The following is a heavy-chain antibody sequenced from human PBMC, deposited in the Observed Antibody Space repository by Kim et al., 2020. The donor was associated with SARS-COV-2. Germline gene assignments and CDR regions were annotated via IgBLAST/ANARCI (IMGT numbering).Heavy chain of an antibody. CDR3: AKDPRTVVVVAATPAFFDY. J-gene: IGHJ4*02. V-gene: IGHV3-23*01. Sequence: GGSLRLSCAASGFTFSSYAMSWVRQAPGKGLEWVSAISGSGGSTYYADSVKGRFTISRDNSKNTLYLQMNSLRAEDTAVYYCAKDPRTVVVVAATPAFFDYWGQGTLVTVSS. D-gene: IGHD2-15*01. CDR1: GFTFSSYA. CDR2: ISGSGGST.